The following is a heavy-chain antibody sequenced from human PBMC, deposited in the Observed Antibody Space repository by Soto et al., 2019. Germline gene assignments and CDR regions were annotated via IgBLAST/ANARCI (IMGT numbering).Heavy chain of an antibody. CDR3: AGPLFLTRGYYSYVMDV. CDR2: IIPIFGTA. V-gene: IGHV1-69*13. CDR1: GGTFSSYA. Sequence: SENVSGKASGGTFSSYAISWVRQAPGQGLEWMGGIIPIFGTANYAQKFQGRVTITADESTSTAYMELSSLRSEDTALYYCAGPLFLTRGYYSYVMDVRARRTSVPVS. J-gene: IGHJ6*02. D-gene: IGHD1-1*01.